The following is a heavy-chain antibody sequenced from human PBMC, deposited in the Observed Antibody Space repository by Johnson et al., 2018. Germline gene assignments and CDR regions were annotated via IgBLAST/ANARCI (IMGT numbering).Heavy chain of an antibody. CDR3: ARDYSGSYSDAFDI. V-gene: IGHV3-66*02. Sequence: EVQLVESGGGLVQPGGSLRLSCAASGFTVSSNYMSWVRQAPGKGLEWVSVIYSGGSTYYADSVKGRFTISRDNSKNTLYLQMNSLRAEDTAVYYCARDYSGSYSDAFDIWGQGTMVTVSS. CDR1: GFTVSSNY. CDR2: IYSGGST. J-gene: IGHJ3*02. D-gene: IGHD1-26*01.